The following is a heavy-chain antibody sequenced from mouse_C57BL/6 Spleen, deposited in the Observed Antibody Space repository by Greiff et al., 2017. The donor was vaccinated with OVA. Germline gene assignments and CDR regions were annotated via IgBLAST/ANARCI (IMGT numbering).Heavy chain of an antibody. Sequence: QVQLKESGAELVRPGTSVKVSCKASGYAFTNYLIEWVKQRPGQGLEWIGVINPGSGGTNYNEKFKGKATLTADKSSSTAYMQLSSLTSEDSAVYFCARRGYGNSYAMDYWGQGTSVTVSS. D-gene: IGHD2-1*01. J-gene: IGHJ4*01. CDR2: INPGSGGT. CDR1: GYAFTNYL. V-gene: IGHV1-54*01. CDR3: ARRGYGNSYAMDY.